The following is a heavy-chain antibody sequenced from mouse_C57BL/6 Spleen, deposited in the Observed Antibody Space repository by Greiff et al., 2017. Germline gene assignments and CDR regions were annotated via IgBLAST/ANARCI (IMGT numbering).Heavy chain of an antibody. D-gene: IGHD1-1*01. V-gene: IGHV1-63*01. CDR1: GYTFTNYW. CDR2: IYPGGGYT. CDR3: ARQIYYGSSYGWYFDV. J-gene: IGHJ1*03. Sequence: QVQLQQSGAELVRPGTSVKMSCKASGYTFTNYWIGWAKQRPGHGLEWIGDIYPGGGYTNYNEKFKGKATLTADKSSSTAYMQFSSLTSEDSAIYYCARQIYYGSSYGWYFDVWGTGTTVTVSS.